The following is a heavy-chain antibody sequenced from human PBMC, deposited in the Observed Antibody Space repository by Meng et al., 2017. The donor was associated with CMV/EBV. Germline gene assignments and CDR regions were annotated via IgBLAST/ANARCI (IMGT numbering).Heavy chain of an antibody. D-gene: IGHD1-26*01. V-gene: IGHV3-30*04. CDR3: ARTGSYWLVWNYFDY. J-gene: IGHJ4*02. CDR2: ISYDGSNK. Sequence: GGSLRLSCAASRFTFSSYAMHWVRQAPGKGLEWVAVISYDGSNKYYADSVKGRFTISRDNSKNTLYLQMNSLRAEDTAVYYCARTGSYWLVWNYFDYWGQGTLVTVSS. CDR1: RFTFSSYA.